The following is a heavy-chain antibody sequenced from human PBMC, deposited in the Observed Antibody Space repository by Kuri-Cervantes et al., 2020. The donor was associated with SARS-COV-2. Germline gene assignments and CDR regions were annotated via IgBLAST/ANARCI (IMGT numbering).Heavy chain of an antibody. CDR3: ARGYYYYYYIDV. V-gene: IGHV4-4*07. CDR1: GASISSYY. CDR2: IYTSGST. J-gene: IGHJ6*03. Sequence: ESLKLSCNVSGASISSYYWSWIRQPAGKGLEWIGRIYTSGSTNYNPSLKSRVTMSVDTSKNQFSLKLSSVTAADTAVYYCARGYYYYYYIDVWGKGTMVTVSS. D-gene: IGHD1-14*01.